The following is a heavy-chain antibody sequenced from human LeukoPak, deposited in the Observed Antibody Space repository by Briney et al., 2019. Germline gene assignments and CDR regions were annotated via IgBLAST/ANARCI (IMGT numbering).Heavy chain of an antibody. V-gene: IGHV3-30-3*01. CDR1: GFTFSSYA. CDR3: ARDLDD. CDR2: ISYDGSNK. Sequence: GRSLRLSCAASGFTFSSYAMHCVRQAPGKGLEWVAVISYDGSNKYYADSVKGRFTISRDNSKNTLYLQMNSLRAEDTAVYYCARDLDDWGQGTLVTVSS. J-gene: IGHJ4*02.